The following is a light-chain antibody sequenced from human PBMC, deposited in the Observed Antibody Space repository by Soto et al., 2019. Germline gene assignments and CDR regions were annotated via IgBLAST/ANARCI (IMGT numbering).Light chain of an antibody. V-gene: IGLV2-14*03. Sequence: ALTQPASVSGSPGQSIAISCIGTSSDVGAYDYVSWYQQHPDRAPKLMIYGVSNRPSGVSNRFSGSKSVNTATLTISGLQAEDEADYYCSSYTSSSTRVFGTGTKVTVL. J-gene: IGLJ1*01. CDR1: SSDVGAYDY. CDR2: GVS. CDR3: SSYTSSSTRV.